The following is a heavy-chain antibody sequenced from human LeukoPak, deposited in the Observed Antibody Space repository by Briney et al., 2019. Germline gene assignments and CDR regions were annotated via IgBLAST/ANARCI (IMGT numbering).Heavy chain of an antibody. CDR2: ISAYNGNT. V-gene: IGHV1-18*04. D-gene: IGHD3-10*01. J-gene: IGHJ6*03. Sequence: GASVKVSCKASGYSFTDYNLHWVRQAPGQGLEWMGWISAYNGNTNYAQKLQGRVTMTTDTSTSTAYMELRSLRSDDTAVYYCARGSGSGSRYWGGYYYYYYMDVWGKGTTVTVSS. CDR3: ARGSGSGSRYWGGYYYYYYMDV. CDR1: GYSFTDYN.